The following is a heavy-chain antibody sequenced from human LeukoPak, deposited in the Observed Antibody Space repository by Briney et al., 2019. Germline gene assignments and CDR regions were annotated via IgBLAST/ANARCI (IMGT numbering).Heavy chain of an antibody. CDR1: GFTFSSYW. V-gene: IGHV3-74*01. Sequence: GGSLRLSCAASGFTFSSYWMHWVRQAPGKGLVWVSRINTDGSTTNYADSVKGRFTIYRDNAKNTLYLRMNSLRADDTAVYFCAREEYDNWGREPWSPSPQ. D-gene: IGHD2/OR15-2a*01. CDR2: INTDGSTT. J-gene: IGHJ4*02. CDR3: AREEYDN.